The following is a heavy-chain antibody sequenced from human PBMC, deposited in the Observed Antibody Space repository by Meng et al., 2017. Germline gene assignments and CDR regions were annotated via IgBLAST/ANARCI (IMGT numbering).Heavy chain of an antibody. V-gene: IGHV3-7*01. D-gene: IGHD3-10*01. CDR1: GFTFSSYW. CDR3: ARDFSPRLLWFGELLHKIHDAFDI. J-gene: IGHJ3*02. CDR2: IKQDGSEK. Sequence: GESLKISCAASGFTFSSYWMSWVRQAPGKGLEWVANIKQDGSEKYYVDSVKGRFTISRDNAKNSLYLQMNSLRAEDTAVYYCARDFSPRLLWFGELLHKIHDAFDIWGQGTVVTVSS.